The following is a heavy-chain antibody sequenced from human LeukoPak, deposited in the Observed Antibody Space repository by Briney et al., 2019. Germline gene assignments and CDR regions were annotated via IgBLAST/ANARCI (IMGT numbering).Heavy chain of an antibody. CDR1: GFTFSIYE. V-gene: IGHV3-48*03. CDR3: ARVRREVATIGFDY. Sequence: PGGSLRLSCAASGFTFSIYEMKWVRQAPGKGLEWVSYISSSGSTIYYADSVKGRFTISRDNAKNSLYLQMSSLRAEDTAVYYCARVRREVATIGFDYWGQGTLVTVSS. J-gene: IGHJ4*02. D-gene: IGHD5-12*01. CDR2: ISSSGSTI.